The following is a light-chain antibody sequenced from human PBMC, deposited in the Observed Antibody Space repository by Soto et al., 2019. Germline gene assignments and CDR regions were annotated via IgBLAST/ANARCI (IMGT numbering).Light chain of an antibody. CDR1: QSVSSSF. J-gene: IGKJ3*01. Sequence: EIVLTQSPGTLSLSPGERATLSCRASQSVSSSFLAWYQQRPGQAPRLLIFGASYRANGIPDRFSGSGSGTDFTLTISRLEPEDFAVYYCQHYGDSPPEYTFGPGTNVDSK. V-gene: IGKV3-20*01. CDR3: QHYGDSPPEYT. CDR2: GAS.